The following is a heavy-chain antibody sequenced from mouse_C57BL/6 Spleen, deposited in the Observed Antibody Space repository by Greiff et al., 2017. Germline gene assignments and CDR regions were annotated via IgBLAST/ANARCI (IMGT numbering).Heavy chain of an antibody. Sequence: VQLQQPGAELVRPGSSVKLSCKASGYTFTSYWMDWVKQRPGQGLEWIGNIYPSDSETHYNEKFKDKATVTVDKSSSTAYMQLSSLTSEDSAVYDCTSSWITTLFDYWGQGTTLTVSS. CDR1: GYTFTSYW. D-gene: IGHD2-4*01. V-gene: IGHV1-61*01. CDR3: TSSWITTLFDY. CDR2: IYPSDSET. J-gene: IGHJ2*01.